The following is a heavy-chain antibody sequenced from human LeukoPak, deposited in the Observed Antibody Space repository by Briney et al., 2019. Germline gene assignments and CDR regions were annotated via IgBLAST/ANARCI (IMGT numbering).Heavy chain of an antibody. CDR2: IDNDGSST. J-gene: IGHJ3*01. D-gene: IGHD3/OR15-3a*01. CDR1: GFTFTTYW. Sequence: GGSLRLSCAASGFTFTTYWMHWVRQTAGKGLVWVSRIDNDGSSTIYADSVKGRFTISRDNAKNTVYLQMNNLRAEDTGFYHWARGGLAHAFDLWGQGTMVTVSS. CDR3: ARGGLAHAFDL. V-gene: IGHV3-74*01.